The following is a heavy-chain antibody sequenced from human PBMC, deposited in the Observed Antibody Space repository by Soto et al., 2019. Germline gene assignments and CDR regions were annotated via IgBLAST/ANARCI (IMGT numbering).Heavy chain of an antibody. CDR1: SGSISSSNW. D-gene: IGHD3-9*01. Sequence: QVQLQESGPGLVKPSGTLSLTCAVSSGSISSSNWWSWVRQPTGKGLEWIGEIYHSGSTNYNPSLKSRVTISVDKSKNQFSLKLRSVTAADTAVYYCATYYDILTGYTFDCWGQGTLVTVSS. CDR2: IYHSGST. CDR3: ATYYDILTGYTFDC. V-gene: IGHV4-4*02. J-gene: IGHJ4*02.